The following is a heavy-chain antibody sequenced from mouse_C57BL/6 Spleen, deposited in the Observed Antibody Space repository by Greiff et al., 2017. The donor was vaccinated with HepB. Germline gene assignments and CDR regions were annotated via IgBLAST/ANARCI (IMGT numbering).Heavy chain of an antibody. Sequence: EVQVVESGGGLVKPGGSLKLSCAASGFTFSSYAMSWVRQTPEKRLEWVATISDGGSYTYYPDNVKGRFTISRDNAKNNLYLQMSHLKSEDTAMYYCASGGWLLPYWYFDVWGTGTTVTVSS. J-gene: IGHJ1*03. CDR3: ASGGWLLPYWYFDV. V-gene: IGHV5-4*01. D-gene: IGHD2-3*01. CDR1: GFTFSSYA. CDR2: ISDGGSYT.